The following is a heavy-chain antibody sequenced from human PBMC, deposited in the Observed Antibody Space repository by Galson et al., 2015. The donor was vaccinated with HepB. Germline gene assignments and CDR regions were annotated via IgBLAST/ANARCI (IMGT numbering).Heavy chain of an antibody. CDR1: GYSFTSYW. Sequence: QSGADVKKPGESLKISCTGSGYSFTSYWIGWVRQLPGKGQEWMGIIYHGDSDTSYSPSFQGQVTISADKSIRTAYLQWSCLKASDTAMYYCARHVPPSLDIVVVPAARDAFDIWGQGTMFTVSS. V-gene: IGHV5-51*01. CDR2: IYHGDSDT. J-gene: IGHJ3*02. D-gene: IGHD2-2*03. CDR3: ARHVPPSLDIVVVPAARDAFDI.